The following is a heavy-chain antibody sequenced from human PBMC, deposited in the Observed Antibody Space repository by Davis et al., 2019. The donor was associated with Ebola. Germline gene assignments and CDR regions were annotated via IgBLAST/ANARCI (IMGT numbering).Heavy chain of an antibody. J-gene: IGHJ6*02. CDR3: ARGVAGRVRGVPWAMDV. Sequence: GGSLRLSCAASGFTFSNYDIHWVRQATGKGLEWVSAIGTAGDTYYPGSVKGRFTISRENAKNSLYLQMNSLRAGDTAVYYCARGVAGRVRGVPWAMDVWGQGTTVTVSS. V-gene: IGHV3-13*01. CDR1: GFTFSNYD. D-gene: IGHD3-10*01. CDR2: IGTAGDT.